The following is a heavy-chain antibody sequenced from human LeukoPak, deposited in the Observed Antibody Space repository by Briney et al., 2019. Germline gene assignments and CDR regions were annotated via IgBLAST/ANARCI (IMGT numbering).Heavy chain of an antibody. V-gene: IGHV1-2*02. CDR2: INPNSGGT. Sequence: ASVKVSCKASGYTFTGYYMHWVRQAPGQGLEWMGWINPNSGGTNYAQKFQGRVTMTRDTSISTAYMELSRLRSDDTAVYYCARDRGIFTGDPFGYWGQGTLVTVSS. CDR3: ARDRGIFTGDPFGY. D-gene: IGHD3-9*01. J-gene: IGHJ4*02. CDR1: GYTFTGYY.